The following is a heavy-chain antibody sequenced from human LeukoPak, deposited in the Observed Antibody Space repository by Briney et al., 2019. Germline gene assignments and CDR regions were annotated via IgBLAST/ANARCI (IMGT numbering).Heavy chain of an antibody. Sequence: ASVKVSCTASGYTFTSYGISWVRQAPGQGLEWMGWINAYNGNTHYAQKLQGRVTMTTDTSTSTVYMELRSLRSDDTAVYYCARGSPPRRNYDSRGYYSYYFDYWGQGTLVTVSS. CDR1: GYTFTSYG. V-gene: IGHV1-18*01. D-gene: IGHD3-22*01. J-gene: IGHJ4*02. CDR3: ARGSPPRRNYDSRGYYSYYFDY. CDR2: INAYNGNT.